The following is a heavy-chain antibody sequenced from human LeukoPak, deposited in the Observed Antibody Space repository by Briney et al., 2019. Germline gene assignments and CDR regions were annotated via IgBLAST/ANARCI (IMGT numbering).Heavy chain of an antibody. D-gene: IGHD3-22*01. CDR1: GFTFSSYW. J-gene: IGHJ6*02. CDR3: ARGGITMIPAPLYGMDV. V-gene: IGHV3-74*01. CDR2: INSDGSST. Sequence: PGGSLRLSCAASGFTFSSYWMHWVRQAPGKGLVWVSRINSDGSSTSYADSVKGRFTISRDNAKNTLCLQMNSLRAEDTAVYYCARGGITMIPAPLYGMDVWGQGTTVTVSS.